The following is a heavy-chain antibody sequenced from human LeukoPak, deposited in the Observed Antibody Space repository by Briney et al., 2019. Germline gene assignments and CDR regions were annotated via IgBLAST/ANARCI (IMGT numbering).Heavy chain of an antibody. CDR1: GYTFTGYY. CDR3: ARAYDFPDY. V-gene: IGHV1-2*02. CDR2: INPNSGGT. J-gene: IGHJ4*02. D-gene: IGHD3-3*01. Sequence: ASVEVSCKASGYTFTGYYMHWVRQAPGQGLEWMGWINPNSGGTNYAQKFQGRVTMTRDTSTSTVYMELSSLRSEDTAVYYCARAYDFPDYWGQGTLVTVSS.